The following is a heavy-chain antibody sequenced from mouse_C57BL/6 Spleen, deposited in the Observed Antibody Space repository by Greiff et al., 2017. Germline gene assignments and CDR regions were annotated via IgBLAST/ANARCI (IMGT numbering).Heavy chain of an antibody. J-gene: IGHJ2*01. D-gene: IGHD1-1*01. CDR3: ARRITTVVESTFFDY. Sequence: VQLVESGAELVRPGTSVKVSCKASGYAFTNYLIEWVKQRPGQGLEWIGVINPGSGGTNYNEKFKGKATLTADKSSSTAYMQLSSLTSEDSAVYYCARRITTVVESTFFDYWGQGTTLTVSS. V-gene: IGHV1-54*01. CDR2: INPGSGGT. CDR1: GYAFTNYL.